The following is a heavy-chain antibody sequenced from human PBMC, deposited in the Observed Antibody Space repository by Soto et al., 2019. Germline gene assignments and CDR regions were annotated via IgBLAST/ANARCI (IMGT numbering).Heavy chain of an antibody. CDR3: ARGASSTSYYTDY. CDR1: GFTFSDYY. D-gene: IGHD2-2*02. CDR2: ISSSSSYT. Sequence: QVQLVESGGGLVKPGGSLRLSWAASGFTFSDYYMSWIRQAPGKGLEWVSYISSSSSYTNYADSVKGRFTISRDNAKNSLYLQMNSLRAEDTAVYYCARGASSTSYYTDYWGQGTLVTVSS. V-gene: IGHV3-11*05. J-gene: IGHJ4*02.